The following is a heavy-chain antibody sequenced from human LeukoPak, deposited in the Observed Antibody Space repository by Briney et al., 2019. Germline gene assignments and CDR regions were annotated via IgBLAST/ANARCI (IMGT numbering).Heavy chain of an antibody. CDR2: ISAYNGNT. J-gene: IGHJ4*02. CDR1: GYTFTSYG. D-gene: IGHD2-15*01. V-gene: IGHV1-18*01. CDR3: ARDRGYCSGGSCDQRFDY. Sequence: ASVKVSCKASGYTFTSYGISWVRQAPGQGLEWMGWISAYNGNTNYAQKLQGRVTMTTDTSTSTAYMELRSLRSDDTAVYYCARDRGYCSGGSCDQRFDYWGQGTLVTVSS.